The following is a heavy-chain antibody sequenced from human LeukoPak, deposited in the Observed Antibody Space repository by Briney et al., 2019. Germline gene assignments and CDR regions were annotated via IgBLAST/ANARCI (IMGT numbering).Heavy chain of an antibody. CDR2: MKPNSGNT. V-gene: IGHV1-8*01. J-gene: IGHJ4*02. CDR1: GYTFTSYD. Sequence: ASVKVSCKASGYTFTSYDINWVRQATGQGLEWMGWMKPNSGNTGYAQKFQGRVTMTRNTSISTAYMELSSLRSEDTAVYYCARGCYTMVRGVNYFDYWGQGTLVTVSS. CDR3: ARGCYTMVRGVNYFDY. D-gene: IGHD3-10*01.